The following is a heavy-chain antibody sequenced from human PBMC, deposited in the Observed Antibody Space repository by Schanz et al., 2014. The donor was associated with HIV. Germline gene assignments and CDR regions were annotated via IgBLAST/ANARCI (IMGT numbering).Heavy chain of an antibody. CDR3: ANSDRITFGGAIDC. CDR1: GFTFSRYW. Sequence: EVQLVESGGGLVQPGGSLRLSCAASGFTFSRYWMSWVRQAPGKGLEWVANIKQDGSEKHYVASVKGRFTISRDNAKNSLYLQMSSLRADDTAVYYCANSDRITFGGAIDCWGQGTLVAVSS. CDR2: IKQDGSEK. D-gene: IGHD3-16*01. J-gene: IGHJ4*02. V-gene: IGHV3-7*01.